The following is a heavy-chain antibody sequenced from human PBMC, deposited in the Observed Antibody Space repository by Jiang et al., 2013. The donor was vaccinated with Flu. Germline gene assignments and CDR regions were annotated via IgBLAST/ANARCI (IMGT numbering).Heavy chain of an antibody. J-gene: IGHJ4*02. V-gene: IGHV5-51*01. D-gene: IGHD6-19*01. Sequence: SCKGSGYSFTTYWIGWVRQMPGKGLEWMGIIYPRDSDTKYSPSFQGQVTISADKSISTAYLQWSSLKASDTAMYYCARSISVAGSRFDYWGQGTLVTVSS. CDR3: ARSISVAGSRFDY. CDR2: IYPRDSDT. CDR1: GYSFTTYW.